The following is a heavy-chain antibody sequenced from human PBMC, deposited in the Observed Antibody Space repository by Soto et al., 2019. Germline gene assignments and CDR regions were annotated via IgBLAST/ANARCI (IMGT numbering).Heavy chain of an antibody. Sequence: LRRTFADPGFLFSSYYMHGVGQAPGKGLEWVAVISYDGSNKYYADSVKGRFTISRDNSKNTLYLQMNSLRAEDTAVYYCARARRRGGFGETISYYYYYGMDVWGQGTTVTVSS. J-gene: IGHJ6*02. V-gene: IGHV3-30-3*01. CDR3: ARARRRGGFGETISYYYYYGMDV. D-gene: IGHD3-10*01. CDR1: GFLFSSYY. CDR2: ISYDGSNK.